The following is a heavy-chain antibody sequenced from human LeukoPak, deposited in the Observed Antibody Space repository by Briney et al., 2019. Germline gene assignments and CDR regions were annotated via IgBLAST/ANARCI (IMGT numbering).Heavy chain of an antibody. Sequence: GGSLRLSCAASGFTFSSYWMSWVRQAPGKGLEWVANIKQDGSEKYYVDSVKGRFTISRDDAKNSLYLQMNSLRAEDTAVYYCARVGEDYGDYVFDYWGQGTLVTVSS. CDR2: IKQDGSEK. D-gene: IGHD4-17*01. CDR1: GFTFSSYW. J-gene: IGHJ4*02. V-gene: IGHV3-7*01. CDR3: ARVGEDYGDYVFDY.